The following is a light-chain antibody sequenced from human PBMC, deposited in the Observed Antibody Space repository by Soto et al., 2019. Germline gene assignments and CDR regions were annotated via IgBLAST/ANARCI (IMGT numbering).Light chain of an antibody. Sequence: QSALTQPASVSGSPGQSIAISCTGTSSEIGAYNYVSWYQQHPDNAPKLIIFDVTNRPSGVSNRFSGSKSGDTASLTISGLQAEDEADYYCSSYTTSSTQVFGGGTKVTVL. V-gene: IGLV2-14*03. CDR2: DVT. CDR3: SSYTTSSTQV. J-gene: IGLJ2*01. CDR1: SSEIGAYNY.